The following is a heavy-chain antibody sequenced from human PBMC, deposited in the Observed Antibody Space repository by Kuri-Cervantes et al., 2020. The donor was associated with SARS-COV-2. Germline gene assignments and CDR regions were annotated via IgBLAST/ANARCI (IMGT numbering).Heavy chain of an antibody. V-gene: IGHV4-34*01. J-gene: IGHJ5*02. CDR1: GGSFSGHY. CDR3: ARDGGYCSSTSCFWGSMWDDWFDP. Sequence: SETLSLTCAVYGGSFSGHYWSWIRQPPGKGLEWIGEINHSGSTNYNPSLKSRVAISVDTSKNQFSLKLSSVTAADTAVYYCARDGGYCSSTSCFWGSMWDDWFDPWGQGTLVTVSS. CDR2: INHSGST. D-gene: IGHD2-2*01.